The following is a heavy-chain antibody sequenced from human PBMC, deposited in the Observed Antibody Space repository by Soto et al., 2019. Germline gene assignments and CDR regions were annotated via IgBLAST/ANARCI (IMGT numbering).Heavy chain of an antibody. D-gene: IGHD1-26*01. CDR3: ARRGSGSYYDY. J-gene: IGHJ4*02. CDR1: GFTFSSYA. Sequence: HPGGSLRLSCAASGFTFSSYAMRWVRQAPGKGLEWVSAISGSGGSTYYADSVKGRFTISRDNSKNTVYLQMNSLRGEDTAVYYCARRGSGSYYDYWGQGTLVTVSS. CDR2: ISGSGGST. V-gene: IGHV3-23*01.